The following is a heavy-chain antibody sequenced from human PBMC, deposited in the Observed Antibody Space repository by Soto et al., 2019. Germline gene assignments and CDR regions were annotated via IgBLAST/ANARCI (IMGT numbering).Heavy chain of an antibody. D-gene: IGHD6-13*01. CDR3: VHSEIDAAGHFDS. Sequence: QITLKESGPTLVKPTQTLTLTCTFSGFSLSTSGVAVGWIRQPPGRALEWLAIIYWDDGKRYSPSLTSRLTITKYTSKNQVVLTTTSMDAVDTATYYCVHSEIDAAGHFDSWGQGTLVTVSS. CDR2: IYWDDGK. J-gene: IGHJ4*02. V-gene: IGHV2-5*02. CDR1: GFSLSTSGVA.